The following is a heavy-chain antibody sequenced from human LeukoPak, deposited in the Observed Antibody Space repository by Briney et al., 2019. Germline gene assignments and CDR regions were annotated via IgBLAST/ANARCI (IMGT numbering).Heavy chain of an antibody. Sequence: SETLSLTCAVYGGXFSGYYWSWIRQPPGKGLEWIGEINHSGSTNYNPSLKSRVTISVDTSKNQFSLKLSSVTAADTAVYYCARVRGWYPFDYWGQGTLVTVSS. CDR3: ARVRGWYPFDY. CDR2: INHSGST. V-gene: IGHV4-34*01. J-gene: IGHJ4*02. D-gene: IGHD2-15*01. CDR1: GGXFSGYY.